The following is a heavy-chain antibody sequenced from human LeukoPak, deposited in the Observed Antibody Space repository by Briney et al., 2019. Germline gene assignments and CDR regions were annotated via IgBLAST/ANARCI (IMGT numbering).Heavy chain of an antibody. CDR3: ARGGITMVRGAPKQFDP. Sequence: GASVKVSCKASGYTFTSYDINWVRQATGQGLEWMGWMNPNSGNTRYAQKFQGRVTMTRNTSMGTAYMELSSLRSEDTAVYYCARGGITMVRGAPKQFDPWGQGTVVTVSS. CDR2: MNPNSGNT. J-gene: IGHJ5*02. D-gene: IGHD3-10*01. V-gene: IGHV1-8*01. CDR1: GYTFTSYD.